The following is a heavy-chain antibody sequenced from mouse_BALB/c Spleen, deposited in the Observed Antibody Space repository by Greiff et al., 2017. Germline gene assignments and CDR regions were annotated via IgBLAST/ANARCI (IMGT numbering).Heavy chain of an antibody. CDR1: GYTFTSYW. V-gene: IGHV1-7*01. CDR3: ARWGTGVDY. Sequence: VKLVESGAELAKPGASVKMSCKASGYTFTSYWMHWVKQRPGQGLEWIGYINPSTGYTEYNQKFKDKATLTADKSSSTAYMQLSSLTSEDSAVYYCARWGTGVDYWGQGTTLTVSS. J-gene: IGHJ2*01. CDR2: INPSTGYT. D-gene: IGHD3-3*01.